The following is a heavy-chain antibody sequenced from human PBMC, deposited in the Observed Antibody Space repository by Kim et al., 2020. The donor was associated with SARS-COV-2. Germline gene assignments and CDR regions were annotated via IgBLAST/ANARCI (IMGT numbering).Heavy chain of an antibody. CDR3: ARWGFYGGNLFLAFDI. J-gene: IGHJ3*02. D-gene: IGHD4-17*01. Sequence: YVKGRFTIPRDNAKNTLYLQMNSLRAEDTAVYYCARWGFYGGNLFLAFDIWGQGTMVTVSS. V-gene: IGHV3-66*01.